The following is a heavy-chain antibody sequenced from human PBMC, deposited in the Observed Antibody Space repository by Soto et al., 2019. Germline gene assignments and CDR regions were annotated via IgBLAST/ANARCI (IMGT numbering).Heavy chain of an antibody. CDR3: ARDRVESGYPEYFQH. J-gene: IGHJ1*01. CDR1: GFTVSSNY. V-gene: IGHV3-53*01. CDR2: IYSGGST. D-gene: IGHD3-22*01. Sequence: EVQLVESGGGLIQPGWSLRLSCAASGFTVSSNYMSWVRQAPGKGLEWVSVIYSGGSTYYADSVKGRFTISRDNSKDTLYLHMNSLRAEDTAVYYCARDRVESGYPEYFQHWGQGTLVTVSS.